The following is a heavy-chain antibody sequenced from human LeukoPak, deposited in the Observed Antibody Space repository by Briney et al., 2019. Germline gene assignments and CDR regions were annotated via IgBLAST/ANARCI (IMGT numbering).Heavy chain of an antibody. CDR3: ASGPQGGSYYSGMDV. CDR2: IYYSGST. D-gene: IGHD1-26*01. V-gene: IGHV4-39*01. CDR1: GGSISSGSYY. Sequence: SETPSLTCTVSGGSISSGSYYWGWIRQPPGKGLEWIGSIYYSGSTYYNPSLKSRVTISVDTSKNQFSLKLSSVTAADTAVYYCASGPQGGSYYSGMDVWGQGTTVTVSS. J-gene: IGHJ6*02.